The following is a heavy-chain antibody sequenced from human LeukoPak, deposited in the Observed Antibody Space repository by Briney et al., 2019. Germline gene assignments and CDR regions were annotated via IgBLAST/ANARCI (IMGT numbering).Heavy chain of an antibody. CDR2: IYTTGST. CDR3: ARDFRYCSSTTCYQAFDP. D-gene: IGHD2-2*01. V-gene: IGHV4-4*07. J-gene: IGHJ5*02. Sequence: SETLSLTCTVSGGSFSSYYWNWIRQPAGKGLEWIGRIYTTGSTNYNPSLKSRVTMSVDTSKNQFSLKLSSVTAAGTAVYYCARDFRYCSSTTCYQAFDPWGQGTLVTVSS. CDR1: GGSFSSYY.